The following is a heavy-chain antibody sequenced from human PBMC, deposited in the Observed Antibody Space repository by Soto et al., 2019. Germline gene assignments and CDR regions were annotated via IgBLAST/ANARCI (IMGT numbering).Heavy chain of an antibody. V-gene: IGHV1-69*13. J-gene: IGHJ5*02. Sequence: SVKVSCKASGGTFSSYAISWVRQAPGQGLEWMGGIIPIFGTANYAQKFQGRVTITADESTSTAYMELSSLRSEDTAVYYCARDGSGAAAFNWFDPWGQGTLVTVSS. D-gene: IGHD2-15*01. CDR2: IIPIFGTA. CDR1: GGTFSSYA. CDR3: ARDGSGAAAFNWFDP.